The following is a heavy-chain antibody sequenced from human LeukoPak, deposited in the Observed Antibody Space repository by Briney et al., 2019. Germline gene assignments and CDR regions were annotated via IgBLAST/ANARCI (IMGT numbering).Heavy chain of an antibody. CDR1: AFTFSSYS. Sequence: GGSMRLSCAGSAFTFSSYSMNWVRQAPGEGMEWVSSFSGSSSDIYYADSVKGRFTISRDNAKNSLYLQMKSLRAEDTAVYYCARRGYHDYSGFDYWGQGTLVTVSS. J-gene: IGHJ4*02. D-gene: IGHD1-26*01. CDR2: FSGSSSDI. CDR3: ARRGYHDYSGFDY. V-gene: IGHV3-21*01.